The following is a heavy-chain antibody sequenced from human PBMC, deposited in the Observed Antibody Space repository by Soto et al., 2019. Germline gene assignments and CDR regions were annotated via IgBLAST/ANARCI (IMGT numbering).Heavy chain of an antibody. Sequence: ESLKISCAASGFTFSSYAMSWVRQAPGKGLEWVSAISGSGGSTYYADSVKGRFTISRDNSKNTLYLQMNSLRAEDTAVYYCAKGSIAAAGTFDAFDIWGQGTMVTVSS. CDR3: AKGSIAAAGTFDAFDI. CDR1: GFTFSSYA. D-gene: IGHD6-13*01. J-gene: IGHJ3*02. CDR2: ISGSGGST. V-gene: IGHV3-23*01.